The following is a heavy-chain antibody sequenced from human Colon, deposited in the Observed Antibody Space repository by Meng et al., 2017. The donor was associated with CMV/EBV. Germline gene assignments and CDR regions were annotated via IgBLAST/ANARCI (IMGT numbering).Heavy chain of an antibody. Sequence: ASVKVSCKASGYTFTGYYMHWVRQAPGQGLEWMGWINPNSGGTKYTRNLQGRVTLTTDASTSTAYMELTSLRSDDTAVYYCARHIIVGVTAFEYWGQGTLVTVSS. CDR3: ARHIIVGVTAFEY. D-gene: IGHD1-26*01. CDR1: GYTFTGYY. V-gene: IGHV1-2*02. CDR2: INPNSGGT. J-gene: IGHJ4*02.